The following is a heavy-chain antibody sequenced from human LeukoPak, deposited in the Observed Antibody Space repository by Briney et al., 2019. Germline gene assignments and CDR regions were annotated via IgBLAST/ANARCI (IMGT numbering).Heavy chain of an antibody. CDR1: GYSMRSGYY. Sequence: SDTLPLTCTVSGYSMRSGYYWGWIRQPPGKGLEWIGSTYHRGSTNYNPSLKSRVTISVDTSKNQFSLKLNSVTAADTAVYYCARVPHGETVFGVVRYWLDPWGRGTLIRLFS. D-gene: IGHD3-3*01. V-gene: IGHV4-38-2*02. J-gene: IGHJ5*02. CDR2: TYHRGST. CDR3: ARVPHGETVFGVVRYWLDP.